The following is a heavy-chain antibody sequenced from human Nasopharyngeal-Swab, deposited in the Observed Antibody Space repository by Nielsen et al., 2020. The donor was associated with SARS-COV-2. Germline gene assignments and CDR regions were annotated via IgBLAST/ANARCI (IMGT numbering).Heavy chain of an antibody. CDR2: IYHSGST. Sequence: GSLRLSCAVSGGSISSSNWWSWVRQPPGMGLEWIGEIYHSGSTNYNPSLKSRVTISVDKSKNQFSLKLSSVTAADTAVYYCARALTPELLWFGELADAFDIWGQGTMVTVSS. CDR3: ARALTPELLWFGELADAFDI. CDR1: GGSISSSNW. D-gene: IGHD3-10*01. V-gene: IGHV4-4*02. J-gene: IGHJ3*02.